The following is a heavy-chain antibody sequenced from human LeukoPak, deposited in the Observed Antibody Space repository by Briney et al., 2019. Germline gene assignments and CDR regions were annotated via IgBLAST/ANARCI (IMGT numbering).Heavy chain of an antibody. CDR1: GYSISSGYY. CDR2: MYHSGNT. V-gene: IGHV4-38-2*01. J-gene: IGHJ4*02. D-gene: IGHD3-9*01. Sequence: SSETLSLTCAVSGYSISSGYYWGWIRQPPGKGLEWIGSMYHSGNTYYNPSLKSRVTISVDTSKNRFSLKLSSVTAADTAVYYCARVGDILTGYPHFDYWGQGTLVTVSS. CDR3: ARVGDILTGYPHFDY.